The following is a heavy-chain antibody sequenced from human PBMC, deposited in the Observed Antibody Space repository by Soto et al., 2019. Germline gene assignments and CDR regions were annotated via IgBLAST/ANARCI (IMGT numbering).Heavy chain of an antibody. CDR1: GGTFSSYA. D-gene: IGHD3-10*01. CDR2: IIPIFGTA. Sequence: GASVKVSCKXSGGTFSSYAISWVRQAPGQGLEWMGGIIPIFGTANYAQKFQGRVTITADKSTSTAYMELSSLRSEDTAVYYCARDNTRLLWFGELAWFDPWGQGTLVTVSS. J-gene: IGHJ5*02. CDR3: ARDNTRLLWFGELAWFDP. V-gene: IGHV1-69*06.